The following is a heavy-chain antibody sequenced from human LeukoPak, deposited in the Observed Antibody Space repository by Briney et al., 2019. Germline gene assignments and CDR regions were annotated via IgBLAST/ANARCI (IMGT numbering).Heavy chain of an antibody. CDR2: IYSGGST. CDR3: ARDSNYDFWSGYGGFDP. J-gene: IGHJ5*02. Sequence: GGSLRLSCAASGFTVSSNYMSWVRQAPGKGLEWVSVIYSGGSTYYADSVKGRFTISRDNPKNTLYLQMNSLRAEDTAVYYCARDSNYDFWSGYGGFDPWGQGTLVTVSS. V-gene: IGHV3-66*02. D-gene: IGHD3-3*01. CDR1: GFTVSSNY.